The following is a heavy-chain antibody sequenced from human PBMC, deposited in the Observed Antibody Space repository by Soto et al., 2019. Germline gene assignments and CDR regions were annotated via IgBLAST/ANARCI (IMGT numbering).Heavy chain of an antibody. CDR1: GFRFSDYS. CDR2: ISSSSFTI. V-gene: IGHV3-48*01. J-gene: IGHJ4*02. CDR3: ARDYNDFWCGHFDY. Sequence: GGSLRLSSAASGFRFSDYSMNWVRQAPGRGLEWVSYISSSSFTIHYADSVEGRFAISRDNAKNSLYLQMNSLRVEDTAVYYCARDYNDFWCGHFDYWGQGALVTVSS. D-gene: IGHD3-3*01.